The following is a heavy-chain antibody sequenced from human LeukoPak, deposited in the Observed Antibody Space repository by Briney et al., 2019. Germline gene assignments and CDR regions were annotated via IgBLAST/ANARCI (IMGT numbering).Heavy chain of an antibody. D-gene: IGHD6-19*01. CDR2: VTGSGRTT. CDR1: GFTFSSYA. CDR3: AKDTPLTGYSTDWSSNYFDY. Sequence: GGSLRLSCAASGFTFSSYAMSWVRQAPGKGLGWVSTVTGSGRTTYYADSVKGRFTIYRDNSKNTLYLQMNSLRAEDTAVYYCAKDTPLTGYSTDWSSNYFDYWGQGTLVTVSS. J-gene: IGHJ4*02. V-gene: IGHV3-23*01.